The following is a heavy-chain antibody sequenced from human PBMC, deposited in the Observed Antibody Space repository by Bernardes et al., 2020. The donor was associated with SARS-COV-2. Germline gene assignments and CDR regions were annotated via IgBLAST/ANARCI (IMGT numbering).Heavy chain of an antibody. CDR2: ISAIGGST. V-gene: IGHV3-23*01. CDR1: GFTFSKNA. Sequence: GGSLRLSCVASGFTFSKNAMTWVRQVPGKGLEWVSAISAIGGSTYYAESVKGRFTISRDNSRNTLFLQMNSLRAEDTAVYYCAKDRGPRFGEMLEGVDYWGQGTLVTVSS. J-gene: IGHJ4*02. CDR3: AKDRGPRFGEMLEGVDY. D-gene: IGHD3-10*01.